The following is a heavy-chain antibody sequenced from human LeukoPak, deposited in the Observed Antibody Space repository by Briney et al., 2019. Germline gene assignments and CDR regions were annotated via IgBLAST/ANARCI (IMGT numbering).Heavy chain of an antibody. D-gene: IGHD2-21*01. CDR1: GFTFSNYE. V-gene: IGHV3-48*03. J-gene: IGHJ4*02. CDR2: IGDSGATI. CDR3: AREAAWEIATNHFDY. Sequence: PGGSLRLSCVASGFTFSNYEMNWVRLAPGKGLEWVSYIGDSGATIYYGDSERGRFTISRDNAKNSLFLQMNSLRAEDTAVYYCAREAAWEIATNHFDYWGQGTLVTVSS.